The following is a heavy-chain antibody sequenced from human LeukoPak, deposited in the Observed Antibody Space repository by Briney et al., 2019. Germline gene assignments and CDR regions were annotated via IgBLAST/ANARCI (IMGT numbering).Heavy chain of an antibody. CDR2: ISSISHYI. CDR1: GFTFSSYA. V-gene: IGHV3-21*01. CDR3: TRDYYDSSGLPFDY. D-gene: IGHD3-22*01. J-gene: IGHJ4*02. Sequence: GGSLRLSCAASGFTFSSYAMNWVRQAPGKGLEWVSSISSISHYIYYADSVKGRFTISRDNAKNSLYLQMNSLRAEDTALYYCTRDYYDSSGLPFDYWGQGTLVTVSP.